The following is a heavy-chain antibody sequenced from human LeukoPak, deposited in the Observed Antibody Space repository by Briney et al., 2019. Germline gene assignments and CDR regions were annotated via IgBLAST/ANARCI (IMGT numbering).Heavy chain of an antibody. CDR2: FDPEDGET. CDR3: ATVSGLAFDI. V-gene: IGHV1-24*01. J-gene: IGHJ3*02. D-gene: IGHD6-19*01. Sequence: ASVKVSCKVSGYTLTELSMHCVRQAPGKGLEWMGGFDPEDGETIYARKFQGRVTMTEDTSTDTAYMELSSLRSEDTAVYYCATVSGLAFDIWGQGTMVTVSS. CDR1: GYTLTELS.